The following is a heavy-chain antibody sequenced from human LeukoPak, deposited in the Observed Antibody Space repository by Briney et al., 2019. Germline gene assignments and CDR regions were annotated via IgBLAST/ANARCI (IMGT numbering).Heavy chain of an antibody. D-gene: IGHD6-6*01. CDR1: VYTFTSYG. CDR2: ISAYNGNT. Sequence: ASVKVSCKASVYTFTSYGISWVRPAPGQGLEWMGWISAYNGNTNYAQKLQGRVTMTTDTSTSTAYMELRSLRSDDPAVYYCARDRGIAARYYYSYSGMDAWGQGTTVTVSS. V-gene: IGHV1-18*01. J-gene: IGHJ6*02. CDR3: ARDRGIAARYYYSYSGMDA.